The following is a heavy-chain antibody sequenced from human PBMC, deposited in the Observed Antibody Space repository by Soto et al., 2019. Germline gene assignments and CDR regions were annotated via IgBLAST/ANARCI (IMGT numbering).Heavy chain of an antibody. CDR2: IYPGDSDT. CDR3: ARTLGYCSGGSCYPPDY. CDR1: EGRFTSYG. D-gene: IGHD2-15*01. J-gene: IGHJ4*02. Sequence: PGEPKKNSCKGSEGRFTSYGSGWVRQMPGKGLEWMGIIYPGDSDTRYSPSFQGQVTISADKSISTAYLQWSSLKASDTAMYYCARTLGYCSGGSCYPPDYWGQGTLVTVSS. V-gene: IGHV5-51*01.